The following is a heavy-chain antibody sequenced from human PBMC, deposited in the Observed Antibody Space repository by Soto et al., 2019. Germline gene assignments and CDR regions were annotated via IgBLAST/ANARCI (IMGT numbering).Heavy chain of an antibody. V-gene: IGHV5-51*01. CDR2: IYPGDSDT. D-gene: IGHD5-18*01. Sequence: PGESLKISCKGSGYSFTTYWIAWVRQMPGKGLEWVGIIYPGDSDTRYSPSFEGHVTISVDKSISTAFLQWNSLKASDNAIYYCARYSTSAPKYYWSQGTLVAIAS. CDR3: ARYSTSAPKYY. CDR1: GYSFTTYW. J-gene: IGHJ4*01.